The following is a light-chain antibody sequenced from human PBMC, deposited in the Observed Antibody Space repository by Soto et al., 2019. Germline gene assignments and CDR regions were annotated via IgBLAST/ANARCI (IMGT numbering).Light chain of an antibody. Sequence: DIQMTQSPSTLSASVGDRVTITCRASQSISSWLAWYQQKPWKAPKLLIYDASSVESGVPSRFSGSGSGTEFTLTISSLQPDDFATDYCQQYNSYLFTFGPGTKVDIK. CDR3: QQYNSYLFT. CDR1: QSISSW. CDR2: DAS. J-gene: IGKJ3*01. V-gene: IGKV1-5*01.